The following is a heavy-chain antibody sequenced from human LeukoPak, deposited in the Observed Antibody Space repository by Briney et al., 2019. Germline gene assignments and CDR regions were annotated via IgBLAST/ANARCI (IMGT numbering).Heavy chain of an antibody. CDR2: IYSGGST. CDR1: GFTVSSNY. J-gene: IGHJ4*02. Sequence: SGGSLRLSCAASGFTVSSNYMSWVRQAPGKGLEWVSVIYSGGSTYYADSVKGRFTISRDNSKNTLYLQMNSLRAEDTAVYYCACPLDSIVVVTAYPLDYWGQGTLVTVSS. D-gene: IGHD3-22*01. V-gene: IGHV3-53*05. CDR3: ACPLDSIVVVTAYPLDY.